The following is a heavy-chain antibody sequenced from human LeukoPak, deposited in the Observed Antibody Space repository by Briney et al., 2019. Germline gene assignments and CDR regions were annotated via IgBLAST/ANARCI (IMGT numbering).Heavy chain of an antibody. CDR3: AREDTAMVGFDY. D-gene: IGHD5-18*01. V-gene: IGHV4-30-4*01. Sequence: SQTLSLTCTVSGGSISSGDYYWSWIRQPPGKGLEWIGYIYYSGSTYYNPSLKSRVTTSVDTSKNQFSLKLSSVTAADTAVYYCAREDTAMVGFDYWGQGTLVTVSS. CDR1: GGSISSGDYY. CDR2: IYYSGST. J-gene: IGHJ4*02.